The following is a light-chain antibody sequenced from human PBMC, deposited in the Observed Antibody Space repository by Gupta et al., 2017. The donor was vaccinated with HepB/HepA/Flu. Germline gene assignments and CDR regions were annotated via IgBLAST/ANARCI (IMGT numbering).Light chain of an antibody. Sequence: TXXXXXXERATLSCRASQSVSSSYLAWYQQKPGQAPRLLIYGASSRATGIPDRFSGSGSGTDFTLTISRLEPEDFAVYYCQQYGSSPPYTFGQGTKLEIK. CDR2: GAS. J-gene: IGKJ2*01. CDR1: QSVSSSY. CDR3: QQYGSSPPYT. V-gene: IGKV3-20*01.